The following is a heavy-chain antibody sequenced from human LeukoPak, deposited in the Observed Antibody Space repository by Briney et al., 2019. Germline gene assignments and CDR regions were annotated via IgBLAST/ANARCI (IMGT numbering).Heavy chain of an antibody. Sequence: ASVNVSCKASGYTFSSSYAMNWVRPAPGQGLEWMGWINTNTGNPTYAQGFTGRFVFSLDTSVSTAYLQISSLKAEDTAIYYCASRYCSGGSCYLRWGQGTLVTVSS. CDR3: ASRYCSGGSCYLR. CDR1: GYTFSSSYA. J-gene: IGHJ4*02. D-gene: IGHD2-15*01. CDR2: INTNTGNP. V-gene: IGHV7-4-1*02.